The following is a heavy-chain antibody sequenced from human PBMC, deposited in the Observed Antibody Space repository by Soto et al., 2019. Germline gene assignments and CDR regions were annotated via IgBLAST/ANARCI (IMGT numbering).Heavy chain of an antibody. Sequence: GGSLRLSCAASGFTFSSYAMHWVRQAPGKGLEWVAVISYDGSNKYYADSVKGRFTISRDNSKNTLYLQMNSLRAEDTAVYYCAKDSKFWSGSPLYYYYGLDVWGQRTTVPVSS. D-gene: IGHD3-3*01. CDR3: AKDSKFWSGSPLYYYYGLDV. V-gene: IGHV3-30-3*01. CDR1: GFTFSSYA. J-gene: IGHJ6*02. CDR2: ISYDGSNK.